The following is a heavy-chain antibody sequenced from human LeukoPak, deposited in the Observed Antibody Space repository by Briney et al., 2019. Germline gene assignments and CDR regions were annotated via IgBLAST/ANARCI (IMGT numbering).Heavy chain of an antibody. CDR1: GFTFSSYN. CDR3: ARDQNFYFYYGMDV. J-gene: IGHJ6*02. CDR2: ISQSGNSI. Sequence: GGSLRLSYAASGFTFSSYNINWVRQPPGKGLEWVSSISQSGNSINYADSVKGRCTISRDNARNSLFLEMNNLRAEDTAIYYCARDQNFYFYYGMDVWGQGTTVTVSS. V-gene: IGHV3-21*01.